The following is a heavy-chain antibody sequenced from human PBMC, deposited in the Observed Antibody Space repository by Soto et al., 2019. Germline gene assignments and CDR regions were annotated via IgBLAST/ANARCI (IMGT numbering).Heavy chain of an antibody. CDR2: MNPGSGKT. CDR1: GYTFINYD. V-gene: IGHV1-8*02. Sequence: ASLKFSCKSSGYTFINYDISWVRQATGQGLEWMGWMNPGSGKTGYANKFQGRVTMTRDASTSTAHLELSSLTSEDTAVYYCARMASFGTLNWFDPWGQGTLVTVSS. CDR3: ARMASFGTLNWFDP. D-gene: IGHD3-16*01. J-gene: IGHJ5*02.